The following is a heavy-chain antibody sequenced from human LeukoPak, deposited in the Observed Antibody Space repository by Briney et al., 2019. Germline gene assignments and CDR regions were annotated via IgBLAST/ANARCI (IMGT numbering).Heavy chain of an antibody. Sequence: GESLKISCKGSGYSFTSYWIGWVRQMPGKGLEWMGIIYPGDSDTRYSPSFQGQVTISADKSISTAYLQWSSLKASDTAMYYCARRGIVATTQDYYFDYWGQGTLVIVSS. CDR3: ARRGIVATTQDYYFDY. CDR2: IYPGDSDT. V-gene: IGHV5-51*01. D-gene: IGHD5-12*01. J-gene: IGHJ4*02. CDR1: GYSFTSYW.